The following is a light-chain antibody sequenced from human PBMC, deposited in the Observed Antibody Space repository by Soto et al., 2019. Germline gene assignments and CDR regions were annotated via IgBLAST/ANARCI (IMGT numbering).Light chain of an antibody. J-gene: IGKJ1*01. V-gene: IGKV3-15*01. CDR1: QSLTRN. Sequence: VMTQTPLSLSVAPGQPASISCKSSQSLTRNLAWYQHKPGQSPRLLIYGASARATGIPARFSGGGSGAEYTLTISSLQSEDFAVYYCQQYDKWPRTFGQGTKVDIK. CDR2: GAS. CDR3: QQYDKWPRT.